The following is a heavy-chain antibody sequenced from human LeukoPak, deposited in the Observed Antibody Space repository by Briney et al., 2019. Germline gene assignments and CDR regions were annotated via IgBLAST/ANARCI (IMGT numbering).Heavy chain of an antibody. Sequence: PSETLSLTCSVSGGSISGYYWSWIRQPPGKGLEWIGYIYSSGSTNYNPSLRSRVTISLDTSKNQFSLKLSSLTAADTAVYFCARFIATTGFDHWGQGTLVTVS. J-gene: IGHJ4*02. V-gene: IGHV4-59*08. CDR1: GGSISGYY. CDR2: IYSSGST. CDR3: ARFIATTGFDH. D-gene: IGHD6-13*01.